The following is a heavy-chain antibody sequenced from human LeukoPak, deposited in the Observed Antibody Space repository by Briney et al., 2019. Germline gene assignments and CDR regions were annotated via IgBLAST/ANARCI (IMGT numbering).Heavy chain of an antibody. J-gene: IGHJ4*02. CDR3: AKSEGVATMAIFDY. D-gene: IGHD3-10*01. Sequence: HPGGSLRLSCAVSGFTFSSYAMSWVRQAPGKGLECVSIITGGGNIIYYAGSVKGRLTISRDNSKNTVYLQMNSLRAEDTAIYYCAKSEGVATMAIFDYWGQGTRVTVSS. CDR2: ITGGGNII. CDR1: GFTFSSYA. V-gene: IGHV3-23*01.